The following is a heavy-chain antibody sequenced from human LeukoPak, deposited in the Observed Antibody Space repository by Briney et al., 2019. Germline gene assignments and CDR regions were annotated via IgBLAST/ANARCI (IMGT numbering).Heavy chain of an antibody. J-gene: IGHJ6*03. D-gene: IGHD5-12*01. CDR2: IRYDGSHK. CDR1: GFTFSSYG. CDR3: AKGSGYEHNYYYYYMDV. Sequence: GGSLRLSCAASGFTFSSYGMHWVRQAPGKGLEWVAFIRYDGSHKYYADSVRGRLTISRDNSQNTLYLQMNSLRAEDTAVYYCAKGSGYEHNYYYYYMDVWGKGTTVTISS. V-gene: IGHV3-30*02.